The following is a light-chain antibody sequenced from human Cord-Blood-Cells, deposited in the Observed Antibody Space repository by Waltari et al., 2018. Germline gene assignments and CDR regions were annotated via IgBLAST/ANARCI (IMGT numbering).Light chain of an antibody. Sequence: PGERATLSCRASQSVSSSYLAWYQQKPGQAPRLLIYGASSRATGIPDRFSGSGSGTDFTLTISRLEPEDFAVYYCQQYGSSPFTFGPGTKVDIK. J-gene: IGKJ3*01. CDR2: GAS. V-gene: IGKV3-20*01. CDR1: QSVSSSY. CDR3: QQYGSSPFT.